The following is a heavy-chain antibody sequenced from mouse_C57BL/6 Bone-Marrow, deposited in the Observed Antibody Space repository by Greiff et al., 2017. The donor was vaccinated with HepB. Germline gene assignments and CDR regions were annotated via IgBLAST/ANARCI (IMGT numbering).Heavy chain of an antibody. CDR3: TRELDYYGSSFAY. J-gene: IGHJ3*01. D-gene: IGHD1-1*01. V-gene: IGHV5-9-1*02. CDR2: ISSGGDYI. CDR1: GFTFSSYA. Sequence: EVKVEESGEGLVKPGGSLKLSCAASGFTFSSYAMSWVRQTPEKRLEWVAYISSGGDYIYYADTVKGRFTISRDNARNTLYLQMSSLKSEDTAMYYCTRELDYYGSSFAYWGQGTLVTVSA.